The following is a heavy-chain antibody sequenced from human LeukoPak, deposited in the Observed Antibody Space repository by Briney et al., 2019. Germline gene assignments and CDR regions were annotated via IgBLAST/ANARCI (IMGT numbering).Heavy chain of an antibody. CDR2: IYTSGST. Sequence: PSETLSLICSVSGGSISSYYWSWIRQPAGKGLEWIGRIYTSGSTSYNPSLKSRVTISVDKPKNQFSLKLSSVTAADTAVYYCARVLSTSYFDLWGRGTLVTVSS. J-gene: IGHJ2*01. CDR3: ARVLSTSYFDL. CDR1: GGSISSYY. D-gene: IGHD2-8*02. V-gene: IGHV4-4*07.